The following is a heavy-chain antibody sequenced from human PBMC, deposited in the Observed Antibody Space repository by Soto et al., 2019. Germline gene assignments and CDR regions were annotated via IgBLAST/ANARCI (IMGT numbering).Heavy chain of an antibody. J-gene: IGHJ6*02. Sequence: ASVKFSCKASVYSFTCYYTHCVRQAPGQGLEWMGWINPNSGGTNYAQKFQGWVTMTRDTSISTAYMELSRLRSDDTAVYYCARSGSSWYFGDRTSYYYGMDVWGQGTTVTVSS. CDR2: INPNSGGT. V-gene: IGHV1-2*04. CDR3: ARSGSSWYFGDRTSYYYGMDV. CDR1: VYSFTCYY. D-gene: IGHD6-13*01.